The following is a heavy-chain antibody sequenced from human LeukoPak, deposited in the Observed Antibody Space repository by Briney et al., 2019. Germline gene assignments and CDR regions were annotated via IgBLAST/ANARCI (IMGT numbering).Heavy chain of an antibody. Sequence: GGSLRLSCAASGSTFSSYWMTWVRQAPGKGLEWVANIKEDGSEKYYVDSVKGRFTISRDNAKNSLYLQMNSLRAEDTAVYYCARERGMDVWGKGTTVTVSS. CDR2: IKEDGSEK. V-gene: IGHV3-7*03. J-gene: IGHJ6*04. CDR3: ARERGMDV. CDR1: GSTFSSYW.